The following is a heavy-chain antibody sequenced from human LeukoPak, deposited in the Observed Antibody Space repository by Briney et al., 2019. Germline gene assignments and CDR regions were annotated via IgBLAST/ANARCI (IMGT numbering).Heavy chain of an antibody. CDR1: GYTFTSYG. Sequence: APVKVSCKASGYTFTSYGISWVRQAPGQGLEWMGWISAYNGNTNYAQKLQGRVTMTTDTSTSTAYMELRSLRSDDTAVYYCARASNCDILPGYEDPWGQGTLVTVSS. D-gene: IGHD3-9*01. CDR2: ISAYNGNT. CDR3: ARASNCDILPGYEDP. J-gene: IGHJ5*02. V-gene: IGHV1-18*04.